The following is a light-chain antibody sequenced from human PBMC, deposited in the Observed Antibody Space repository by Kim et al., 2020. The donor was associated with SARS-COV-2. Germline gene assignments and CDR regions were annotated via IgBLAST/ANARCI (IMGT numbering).Light chain of an antibody. CDR1: QGISNY. CDR2: AAS. J-gene: IGKJ1*01. Sequence: VGDRVTITCRASQGISNYLAWYQQKPGKVPKLRIYAASTLQSGVPSRFSGSGSGTDFTLTLSSLQPEDVATYYCQKYNSAPRTFGQGTKVDIK. CDR3: QKYNSAPRT. V-gene: IGKV1-27*01.